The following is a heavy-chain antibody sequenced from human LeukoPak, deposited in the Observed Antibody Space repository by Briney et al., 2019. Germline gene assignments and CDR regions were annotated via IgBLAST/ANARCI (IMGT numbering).Heavy chain of an antibody. V-gene: IGHV3-74*01. CDR1: GFTFSNYW. CDR2: IYVDGRTT. Sequence: PGGSLRLSCVASGFTFSNYWMHWVRQPPGKGLVWVSRIYVDGRTTNYADSVKGRFTISRDNAKNAVYLEMNSLSVEDTATYYCIRDFRSADLWGQGTLVTVTS. J-gene: IGHJ5*02. CDR3: IRDFRSADL.